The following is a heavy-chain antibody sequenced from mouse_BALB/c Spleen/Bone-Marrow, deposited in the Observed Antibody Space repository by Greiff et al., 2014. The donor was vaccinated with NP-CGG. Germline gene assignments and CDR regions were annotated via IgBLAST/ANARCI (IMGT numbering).Heavy chain of an antibody. Sequence: VQLKESGPELVKPGASVKISCKASGYTFTDYNMHWVKQSHGESLEWIGYIYPYNGGTVYKQKFKSKATLTADNSSSTANMELRSLTSEDSAVYYCARGAAYGYYLGLAYWGQGTLVTVSA. J-gene: IGHJ3*01. CDR1: GYTFTDYN. D-gene: IGHD2-3*01. CDR3: ARGAAYGYYLGLAY. CDR2: IYPYNGGT. V-gene: IGHV1S29*02.